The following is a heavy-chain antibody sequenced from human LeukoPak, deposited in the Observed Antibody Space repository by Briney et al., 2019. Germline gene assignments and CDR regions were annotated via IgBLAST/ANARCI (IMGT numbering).Heavy chain of an antibody. CDR1: GFTFSSYA. CDR2: ISGSGGST. D-gene: IGHD6-13*01. Sequence: GGSLRLSCAASGFTFSSYAVSWVRQAPGKGLEWVSAISGSGGSTYYADSVKGRFTISRDNSKNTLYLQMNSLRAEDTAVYYCAKDRPIYSSSWYDYWGQGTLVTVSS. V-gene: IGHV3-23*01. CDR3: AKDRPIYSSSWYDY. J-gene: IGHJ4*02.